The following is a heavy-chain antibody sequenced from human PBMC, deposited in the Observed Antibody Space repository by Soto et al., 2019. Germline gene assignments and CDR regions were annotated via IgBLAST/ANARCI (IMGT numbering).Heavy chain of an antibody. CDR3: AQSIAEGAYYGMDV. Sequence: SVEVSCKASGGTFSSYTINLVREAPGQGLEWMGGIIPIFGTANYAQKFQGRVTIPADEYTSTDYMELSSLRSEDTVVYYCAQSIAEGAYYGMDVWGQGTTVTVSS. CDR2: IIPIFGTA. D-gene: IGHD6-6*01. CDR1: GGTFSSYT. V-gene: IGHV1-69*13. J-gene: IGHJ6*02.